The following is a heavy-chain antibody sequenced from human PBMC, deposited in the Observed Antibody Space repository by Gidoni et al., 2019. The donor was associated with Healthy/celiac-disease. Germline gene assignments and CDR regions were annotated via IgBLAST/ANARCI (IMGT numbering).Heavy chain of an antibody. CDR2: IYYSGST. Sequence: QVQLQESGPGLVKPSQTLSLTCTVSGGSISSGGYYWSWIRQHPGKGLEWIGYIYYSGSTYYNPSLKSRVTISVDTCKNQFSLKLSSVTAADTAVYYCARDRRIAAAGTLVLYGMDVWGKGTTVTVSS. CDR3: ARDRRIAAAGTLVLYGMDV. V-gene: IGHV4-31*03. J-gene: IGHJ6*04. D-gene: IGHD6-13*01. CDR1: GGSISSGGYY.